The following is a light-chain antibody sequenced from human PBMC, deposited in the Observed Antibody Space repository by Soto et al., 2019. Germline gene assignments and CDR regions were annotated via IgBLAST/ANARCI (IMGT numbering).Light chain of an antibody. CDR2: AAS. CDR3: QQANSFPRT. J-gene: IGKJ2*01. V-gene: IGKV1-12*01. CDR1: QDISTW. Sequence: DIQMTQSPSFVSASVGDRVTITCRASQDISTWSAWYQQKPGKAPNLLIYAASTLQSGVPSRFSGSGSGTYFTLTISSLQPEDFATYYCQQANSFPRTFGQGTKLEIK.